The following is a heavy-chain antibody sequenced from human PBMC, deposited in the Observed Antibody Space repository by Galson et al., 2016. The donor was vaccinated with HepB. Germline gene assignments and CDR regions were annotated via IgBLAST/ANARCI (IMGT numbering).Heavy chain of an antibody. J-gene: IGHJ4*02. D-gene: IGHD3-10*01. Sequence: SLRLSCAASGFTFSNYGMTWVRQAPGKGLEWVSSISPSSRYKHWAGSLEGRFAISRDNARNSLYLQMNSLRAEDTAVYYCARAQGDRSGDDGHFDYWGQGTLVTVSS. CDR2: ISPSSRYK. CDR1: GFTFSNYG. V-gene: IGHV3-21*01. CDR3: ARAQGDRSGDDGHFDY.